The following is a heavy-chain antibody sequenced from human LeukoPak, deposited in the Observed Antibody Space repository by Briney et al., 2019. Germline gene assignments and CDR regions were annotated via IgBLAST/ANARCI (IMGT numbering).Heavy chain of an antibody. J-gene: IGHJ5*02. CDR2: ISSSSSYI. CDR3: ARGYSSSLYEDWFDP. Sequence: GGSLRLSCAASGFTFSSYSMNWVRQAPGKGLEWVSSISSSSSYIYYADSVKGRFTISRDNAKNSLYLEMNSLRAEDTAVYYCARGYSSSLYEDWFDPWGQGTLVTVSS. D-gene: IGHD6-13*01. CDR1: GFTFSSYS. V-gene: IGHV3-21*01.